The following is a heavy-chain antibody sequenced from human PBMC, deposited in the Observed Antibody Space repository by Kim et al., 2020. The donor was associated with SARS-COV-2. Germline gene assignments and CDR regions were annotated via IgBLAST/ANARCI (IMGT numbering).Heavy chain of an antibody. Sequence: SETLSLTCTVSGGSISSSSYYWGWIRQPPGKGLEWIGSIYYSGSTYYNPSLKSRVTISVDTSKNQFSLKLSSVTAADTAVYYCARALFRYCSGGSCYRDYFDYWGQGTLVTVSS. CDR2: IYYSGST. D-gene: IGHD2-15*01. CDR3: ARALFRYCSGGSCYRDYFDY. J-gene: IGHJ4*02. CDR1: GGSISSSSYY. V-gene: IGHV4-39*07.